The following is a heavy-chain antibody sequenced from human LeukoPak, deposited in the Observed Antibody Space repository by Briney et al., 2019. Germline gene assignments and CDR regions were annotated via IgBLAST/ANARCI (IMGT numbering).Heavy chain of an antibody. Sequence: PGGSLRLSCAASGFTFSDYYLNWIRQAPGKGLEWLSDISTSGTITHYGDSVKGRFTISRDDAKNSVYLQMNSLGDEDTVVYYCARRGRGYSLEYWGQGTLVTVSS. CDR1: GFTFSDYY. J-gene: IGHJ4*02. CDR3: ARRGRGYSLEY. D-gene: IGHD3-22*01. CDR2: ISTSGTIT. V-gene: IGHV3-11*01.